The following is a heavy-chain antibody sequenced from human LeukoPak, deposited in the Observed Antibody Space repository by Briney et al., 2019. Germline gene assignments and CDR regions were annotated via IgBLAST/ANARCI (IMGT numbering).Heavy chain of an antibody. CDR1: GFTFSSYS. V-gene: IGHV3-48*01. Sequence: GGSLRLSCAASGFTFSSYSMNWVRQAPGKGLEWVSYISSSSSIIYYADSVKGRFTISRDNAKNSLYLQMNSLRAEDTAVYYCARDGVVVVPAAIIADYYYMDVWGKGTTVTVSS. CDR3: ARDGVVVVPAAIIADYYYMDV. CDR2: ISSSSSII. J-gene: IGHJ6*03. D-gene: IGHD2-2*01.